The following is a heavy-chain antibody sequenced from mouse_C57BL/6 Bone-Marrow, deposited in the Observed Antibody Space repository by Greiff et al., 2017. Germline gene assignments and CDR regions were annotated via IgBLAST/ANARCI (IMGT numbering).Heavy chain of an antibody. Sequence: VQLQQSGAELVRPGTSVKMSCKASGYTFTNYWIGWAKQRPGHGLEWIGDIYPGGGYTNYNEKFKGKATLTADKSSSTAYMQFSSLTSEDSAIYYCARTSHDGYYGYYYDFGGRGTALTVTA. CDR3: ARTSHDGYYGYYYDF. V-gene: IGHV1-63*01. J-gene: IGHJ2*01. CDR2: IYPGGGYT. CDR1: GYTFTNYW. D-gene: IGHD2-3*01.